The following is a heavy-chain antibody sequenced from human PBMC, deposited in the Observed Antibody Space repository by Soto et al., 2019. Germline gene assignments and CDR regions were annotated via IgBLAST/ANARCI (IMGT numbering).Heavy chain of an antibody. Sequence: GGSLRLSCAASGFTFSSYAMNWVRQAPGKGLEWVAVISYDGSNKYYAGSVKGRFTISRDNSKNTLYLQMNSLRAEDTAVYYCASRDYEYFCGQGTLVTVSS. D-gene: IGHD5-12*01. J-gene: IGHJ1*01. CDR1: GFTFSSYA. V-gene: IGHV3-30-3*02. CDR2: ISYDGSNK. CDR3: ASRDYEYF.